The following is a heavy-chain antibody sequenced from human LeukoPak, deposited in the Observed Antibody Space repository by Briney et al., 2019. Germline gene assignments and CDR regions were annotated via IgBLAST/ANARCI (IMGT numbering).Heavy chain of an antibody. V-gene: IGHV3-33*01. CDR1: GFSFSSYA. CDR3: ARDFESYFDY. D-gene: IGHD3-9*01. J-gene: IGHJ4*02. Sequence: GGSLRLSCAASGFSFSSYAMHWVRQAPGKGLEWVAVIGYDGSEIYYADSVKGRFTISRDNSKSTLYLQMNSLRAVDTAVYYCARDFESYFDYWGQGTLVTVSS. CDR2: IGYDGSEI.